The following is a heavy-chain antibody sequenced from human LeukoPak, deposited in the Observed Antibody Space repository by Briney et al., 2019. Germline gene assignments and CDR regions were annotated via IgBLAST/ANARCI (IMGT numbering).Heavy chain of an antibody. CDR3: AKGHDYYYYMDV. CDR2: ISWDGGST. J-gene: IGHJ6*03. V-gene: IGHV3-43*01. CDR1: GFTFDDYT. Sequence: PGGSLRLSCAASGFTFDDYTMHWVRQAPGKGLEWVSLISWDGGSTYYADSVKGRFTISRDNSKNSLYLQMNSLRTEDTALYYCAKGHDYYYYMDVWGKGTTVTVSS.